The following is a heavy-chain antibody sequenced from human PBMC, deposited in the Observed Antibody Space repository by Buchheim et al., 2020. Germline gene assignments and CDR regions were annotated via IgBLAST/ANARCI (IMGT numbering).Heavy chain of an antibody. J-gene: IGHJ4*02. D-gene: IGHD1-26*01. CDR2: VYHSGNT. Sequence: QLQLQESGSRLVKPSQTLSLTCVVSGGSISSDGYSWNWIRQPPGKALEWIGYVYHSGNTNYNPSLTSRVTISLDNSTNTLPLRLTSVTAADTAVYYCARNIVGSSTFDYWGQGT. V-gene: IGHV4-30-2*01. CDR1: GGSISSDGYS. CDR3: ARNIVGSSTFDY.